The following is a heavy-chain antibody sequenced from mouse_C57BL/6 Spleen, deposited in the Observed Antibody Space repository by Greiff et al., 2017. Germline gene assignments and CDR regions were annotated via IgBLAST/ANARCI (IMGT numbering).Heavy chain of an antibody. Sequence: VQLQQPGTELVKPGASVKLSCKASGYTFTSYWMHWVKQRPGQGLEWIGNINPSNGGTTYNEKFKSKATLTVDKSSSTAYMQLSSLTSADSAVDYCAGWGLLQGGYYYDYGGQGTTLTVAS. V-gene: IGHV1-53*01. CDR1: GYTFTSYW. D-gene: IGHD2-13*01. CDR3: AGWGLLQGGYYYDY. J-gene: IGHJ2*01. CDR2: INPSNGGT.